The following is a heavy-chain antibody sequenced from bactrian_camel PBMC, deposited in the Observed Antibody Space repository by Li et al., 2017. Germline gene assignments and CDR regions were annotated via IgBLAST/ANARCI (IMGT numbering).Heavy chain of an antibody. D-gene: IGHD1*01. V-gene: IGHV3S1*01. Sequence: VQLVESGGGSVQAGGSLTLSCASSVTTDSYCTAWFRQAPGKEREGVAVITRAGDDTTYHASVKGRFTISHDAAKNSIDLEMNSLKPDDTAVYYCAAAGQMLSVAGCRTQGTQVT. CDR2: ITRAGDDT. J-gene: IGHJ4*01. CDR1: VTTDSYC.